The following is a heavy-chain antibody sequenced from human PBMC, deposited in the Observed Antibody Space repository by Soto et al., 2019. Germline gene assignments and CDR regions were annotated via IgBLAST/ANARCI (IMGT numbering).Heavy chain of an antibody. CDR2: IYYSGST. CDR3: ARALIQLWPHYYYGMDV. Sequence: PSETLSLTCTVSGGSISSSSYYWGWIRQPPGKGLEWIGSIYYSGSTYYNPSLKSRVTISEDTSKNQFSLKLSSVTAADTAVYYCARALIQLWPHYYYGMDVWGQGTTVTVSS. CDR1: GGSISSSSYY. J-gene: IGHJ6*02. V-gene: IGHV4-39*01. D-gene: IGHD5-18*01.